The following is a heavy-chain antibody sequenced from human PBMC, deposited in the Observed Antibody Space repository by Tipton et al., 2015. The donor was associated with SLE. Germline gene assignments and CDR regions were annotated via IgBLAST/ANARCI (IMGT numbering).Heavy chain of an antibody. J-gene: IGHJ3*02. Sequence: TLSLTCTVSGGSVRWSYWGWVRQPPGKRLEWIGYVFYSGTTNYNPSLESRVTISVDTSNNQFSLKLSSVTAADTAVYYCARERVAVTGTGAFDIWGQGTMVTVSS. CDR1: GGSVRWSY. CDR2: VFYSGTT. D-gene: IGHD6-19*01. CDR3: ARERVAVTGTGAFDI. V-gene: IGHV4-59*02.